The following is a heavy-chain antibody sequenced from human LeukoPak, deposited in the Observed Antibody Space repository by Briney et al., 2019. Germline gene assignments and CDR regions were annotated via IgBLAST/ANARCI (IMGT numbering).Heavy chain of an antibody. CDR1: GFAFNTYS. J-gene: IGHJ4*02. CDR3: ARDRGYYFDC. Sequence: SGGSLRLSCAASGFAFNTYSMNWVRQAPGKGLEWISFISSSSTTIYYADSVKGRFTISRDNAKNSLYLQMSSLRDDDTAVYYCARDRGYYFDCWGQGILVTVSS. D-gene: IGHD3-10*01. V-gene: IGHV3-48*02. CDR2: ISSSSTTI.